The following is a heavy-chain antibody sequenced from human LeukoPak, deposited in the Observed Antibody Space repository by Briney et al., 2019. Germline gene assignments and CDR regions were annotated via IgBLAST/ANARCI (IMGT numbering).Heavy chain of an antibody. J-gene: IGHJ6*02. V-gene: IGHV3-53*01. CDR1: GFTVSSNY. D-gene: IGHD3-16*01. Sequence: GGSLRLSCVASGFTVSSNYMSWVRQAPGKGLEWVSVIYSGGSTYYADSVKGRFTISRDNAKNSLYLQMSNLRAEDTAVYFCARGGGLDVWGQGATVTVSS. CDR3: ARGGGLDV. CDR2: IYSGGST.